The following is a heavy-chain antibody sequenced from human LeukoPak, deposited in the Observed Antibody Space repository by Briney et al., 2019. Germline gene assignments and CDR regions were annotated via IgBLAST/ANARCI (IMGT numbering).Heavy chain of an antibody. V-gene: IGHV1-2*02. J-gene: IGHJ3*02. Sequence: GASVKVSCKASGYTFTGYYMHWVRQAPGQGLEWMGWINPNTGGTKYAQKFQGRVTMTRDTSISTAYMELSRLRSDDTAVYYCARSSGWFHAFDIWGQGTMVTVSS. D-gene: IGHD6-19*01. CDR2: INPNTGGT. CDR1: GYTFTGYY. CDR3: ARSSGWFHAFDI.